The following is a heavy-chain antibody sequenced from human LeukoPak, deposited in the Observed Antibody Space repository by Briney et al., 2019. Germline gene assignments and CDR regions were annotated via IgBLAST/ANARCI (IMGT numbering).Heavy chain of an antibody. V-gene: IGHV4-4*08. Sequence: KASETLSLTCTVSGGSISTYYWSWIRQPPGKGLEWIGRIYTSGSTNYNPSLKSRVTISVDTSKNQFSLKLSSVTAADTAVYYCARGTYSSSWYFDYWGQGTLVTVSS. CDR3: ARGTYSSSWYFDY. D-gene: IGHD6-13*01. J-gene: IGHJ4*02. CDR2: IYTSGST. CDR1: GGSISTYY.